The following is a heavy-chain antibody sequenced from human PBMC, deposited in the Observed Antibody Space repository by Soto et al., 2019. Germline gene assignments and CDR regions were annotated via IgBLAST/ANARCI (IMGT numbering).Heavy chain of an antibody. J-gene: IGHJ4*02. CDR1: GGTFNNYV. D-gene: IGHD2-2*01. CDR3: AGRCDGTNCLAHFDY. V-gene: IGHV1-69*06. Sequence: QVQLVQSGAEVKKPGSSVKVSCRASGGTFNNYVINWVRQAPGQGLEWMAGIIPIFGTPNYAQKFQGRVTSTADKSPSTAYMELNSLRSEDTAVYYCAGRCDGTNCLAHFDYWGQGTLVTVSS. CDR2: IIPIFGTP.